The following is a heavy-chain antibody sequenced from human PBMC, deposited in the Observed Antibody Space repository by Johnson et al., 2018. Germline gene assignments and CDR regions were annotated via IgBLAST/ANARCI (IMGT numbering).Heavy chain of an antibody. J-gene: IGHJ4*02. CDR2: INNSGDRT. CDR3: VKGPERWFGTVDY. Sequence: VQLVESGGALVQPGGSLRLSCAASGFTFSSYAMSWVRQAPGKGLEWVSSINNSGDRTYYADPGKGRITISRKNSKNTLYVQMNRLRVEDTAIYYCVKGPERWFGTVDYWGQGTPVTVSS. D-gene: IGHD3-10*01. CDR1: GFTFSSYA. V-gene: IGHV3-23*04.